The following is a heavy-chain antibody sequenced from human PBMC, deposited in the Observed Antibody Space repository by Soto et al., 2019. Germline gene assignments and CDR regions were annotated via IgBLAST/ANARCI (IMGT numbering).Heavy chain of an antibody. J-gene: IGHJ4*02. D-gene: IGHD6-19*01. CDR3: VRFTAVTVGPGATGFDF. CDR1: GFTFSSYT. Sequence: PXGSLRLSCIASGFTFSSYTMNGVRQAPGKGLEWVSAISSTSSHLYYADSVRGRFTISRDNAENSLYLQMNSLRPEDTAVYYCVRFTAVTVGPGATGFDFWGQGTLVTVSS. CDR2: ISSTSSHL. V-gene: IGHV3-21*04.